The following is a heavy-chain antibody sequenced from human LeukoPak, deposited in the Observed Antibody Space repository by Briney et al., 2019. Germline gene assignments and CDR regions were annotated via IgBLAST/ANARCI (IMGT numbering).Heavy chain of an antibody. CDR1: GFTFSSYA. J-gene: IGHJ4*02. D-gene: IGHD6-19*01. CDR2: ISSSSSYI. Sequence: GGSLRLSCAASGFTFSSYAMHWVRQAPGKGLEWVSSISSSSSYIYYADSVKGRFTISRDNAKNSLYLQMNSLRAEDTAVYYCARDIGGIAVALDWGQGTLVTVSS. CDR3: ARDIGGIAVALD. V-gene: IGHV3-21*01.